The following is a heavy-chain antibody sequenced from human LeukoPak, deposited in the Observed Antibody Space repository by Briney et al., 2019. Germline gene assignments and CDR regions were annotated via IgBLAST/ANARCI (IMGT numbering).Heavy chain of an antibody. J-gene: IGHJ5*02. CDR2: IIPIFGTA. Sequence: ASVKVSCKASGGTFSSYAISWVRQAPGQGLEWMGGIIPIFGTANYAQKFQGRVTITTDESTSTAYMELSSLRSEDTAVYYCARDPPEGVVPAAYTHNWFDPWGQGTLVTVSS. CDR1: GGTFSSYA. CDR3: ARDPPEGVVPAAYTHNWFDP. D-gene: IGHD2-2*01. V-gene: IGHV1-69*05.